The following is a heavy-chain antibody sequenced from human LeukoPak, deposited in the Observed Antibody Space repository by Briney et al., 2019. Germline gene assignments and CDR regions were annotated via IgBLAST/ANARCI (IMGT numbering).Heavy chain of an antibody. V-gene: IGHV3-21*01. CDR1: GFTFSSYT. D-gene: IGHD4/OR15-4a*01. J-gene: IGHJ4*02. Sequence: GGSLRVSCAASGFTFSSYTMIWVRQAPGEALEWVSSISSTSSYLYYPDSVKSRFPISRENAKHSMYLQMNSLRAEDTAVYYCARVAGYCATTRNCYVDYWGQGNLFTVSS. CDR3: ARVAGYCATTRNCYVDY. CDR2: ISSTSSYL.